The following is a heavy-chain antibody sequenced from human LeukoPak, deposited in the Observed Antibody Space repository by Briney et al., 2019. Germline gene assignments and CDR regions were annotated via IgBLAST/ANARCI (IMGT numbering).Heavy chain of an antibody. CDR1: GFRFNNYG. V-gene: IGHV3-33*06. CDR3: VKDEVYLDSGGYPTPDTTLDY. CDR2: TWYDGSIK. J-gene: IGHJ4*02. Sequence: GGSLRLSCAASGFRFNNYGIHWVRQAPGKGLEWLAVTWYDGSIKYYADSGRDRFTVSRDNSKNTVYLQMNSLRVEDTAVYYCVKDEVYLDSGGYPTPDTTLDYWGQGTLVTVSS. D-gene: IGHD3-22*01.